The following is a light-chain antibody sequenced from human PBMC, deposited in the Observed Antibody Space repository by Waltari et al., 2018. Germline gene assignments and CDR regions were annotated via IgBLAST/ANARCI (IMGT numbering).Light chain of an antibody. Sequence: DIQMTQSPSTLSASLGDRVTLTCRASRSIRTWLALYQQKLGKAPKLLIYTASTLEGGVPSRFSGSGSETEFTLTITSLQPDDFATYYCQQYYTYPYTFGQGTKLEIK. V-gene: IGKV1-5*03. CDR1: RSIRTW. CDR2: TAS. CDR3: QQYYTYPYT. J-gene: IGKJ2*01.